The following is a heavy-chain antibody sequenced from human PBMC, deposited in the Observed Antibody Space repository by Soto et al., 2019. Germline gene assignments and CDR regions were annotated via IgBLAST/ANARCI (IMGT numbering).Heavy chain of an antibody. CDR2: INHSGST. Sequence: SETLSLTCAVYGGSFSGYYWSWIRQPPGKGLEWIGEINHSGSTNYNPSLKSRVTISVDTSKNQFSLKLSSVTAADTAVYYCASSAGHPGDFFYYNGMDVWGQGTTVTVSS. CDR3: ASSAGHPGDFFYYNGMDV. J-gene: IGHJ6*02. CDR1: GGSFSGYY. D-gene: IGHD3-10*01. V-gene: IGHV4-34*01.